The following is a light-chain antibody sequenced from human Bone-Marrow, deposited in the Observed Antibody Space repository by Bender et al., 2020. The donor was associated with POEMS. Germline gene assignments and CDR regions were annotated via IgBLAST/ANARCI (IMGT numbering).Light chain of an antibody. CDR1: SSNTGSGYD. J-gene: IGLJ3*02. CDR3: QSYDSSLGGWV. V-gene: IGLV1-40*01. Sequence: QSVLTQPPSVSATPGQRVTISCTGSSSNTGSGYDINWYQHLPGTAPKLLIYGYNNRPSGVPDRFSGSKSGTSASLAIPGLQAEDEGNYYCQSYDSSLGGWVFGGGTKLTVL. CDR2: GYN.